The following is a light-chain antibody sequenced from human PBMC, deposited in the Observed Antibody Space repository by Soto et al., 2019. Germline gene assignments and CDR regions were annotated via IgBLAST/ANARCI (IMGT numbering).Light chain of an antibody. V-gene: IGLV2-23*02. Sequence: QSALTQPASVSGSPGQSITISCTGNSSDVGSYNLVSWYQQHPGKAPNLMIYEVSKRPSGVSNRFSGSKSGNTASLTISGLQAEDEADYYCCSYAGSSTPLIFGTGTKVTVL. CDR3: CSYAGSSTPLI. CDR2: EVS. J-gene: IGLJ1*01. CDR1: SSDVGSYNL.